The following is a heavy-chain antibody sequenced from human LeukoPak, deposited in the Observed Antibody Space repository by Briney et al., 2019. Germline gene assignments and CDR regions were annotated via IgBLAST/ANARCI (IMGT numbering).Heavy chain of an antibody. D-gene: IGHD1-1*01. J-gene: IGHJ4*02. CDR3: ARRMAIGGTTIGY. Sequence: ASVKVSCKASGYTFTSYDINWVRQATGQGLEWMGWMNPNSGNAGYAQKFQGRVTMTRNSSISTAYMELSSLRSEDTAVYYCARRMAIGGTTIGYWGQGTLVTVSS. CDR1: GYTFTSYD. V-gene: IGHV1-8*01. CDR2: MNPNSGNA.